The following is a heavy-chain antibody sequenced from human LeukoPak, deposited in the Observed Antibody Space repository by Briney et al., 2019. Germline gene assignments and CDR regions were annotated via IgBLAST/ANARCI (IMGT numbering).Heavy chain of an antibody. V-gene: IGHV3-13*04. Sequence: WGSLRLSCVASGFTFSSYDMHWVGQTTGKGLEWVSAIGTADDTFYPASVKGRFTISRDDAKNSLYLQMSNLRVGDTAVYYCARSGYYHYYGLDVWGQGTTVTVSS. J-gene: IGHJ6*02. CDR2: IGTADDT. D-gene: IGHD6-25*01. CDR3: ARSGYYHYYGLDV. CDR1: GFTFSSYD.